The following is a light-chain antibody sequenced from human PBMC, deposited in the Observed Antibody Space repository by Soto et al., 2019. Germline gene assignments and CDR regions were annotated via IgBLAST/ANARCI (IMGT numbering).Light chain of an antibody. CDR1: QGIASD. V-gene: IGKV1-6*01. J-gene: IGKJ4*01. CDR3: LQDYNYPLT. Sequence: ALQMNQSPSSLSASLGDTVTITCRASQGIASDLGWYQQKPGKAPKLLIYAASSLQSGVPSRFSGSGSGTDLTLTISRLQPEDFATYYCLQDYNYPLTFGGGTKVEIK. CDR2: AAS.